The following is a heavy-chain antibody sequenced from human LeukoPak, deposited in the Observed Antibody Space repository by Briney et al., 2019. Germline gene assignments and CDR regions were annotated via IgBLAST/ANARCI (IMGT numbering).Heavy chain of an antibody. Sequence: GGSLRLSCAASGFTVSSNYMSWVRQAPGKGLEWVSVIYSGGSTYYADSVKGRFTISRDNSKNTLYLQMNSLRAEDTAVYYCARDHDILPGYYFDYWGQGTLVTVSS. D-gene: IGHD3-9*01. CDR1: GFTVSSNY. V-gene: IGHV3-66*01. CDR2: IYSGGST. CDR3: ARDHDILPGYYFDY. J-gene: IGHJ4*02.